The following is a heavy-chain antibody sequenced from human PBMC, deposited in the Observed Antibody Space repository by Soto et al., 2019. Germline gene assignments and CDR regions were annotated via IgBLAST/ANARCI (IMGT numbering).Heavy chain of an antibody. CDR3: ARGVEGMATATAVWSFDL. V-gene: IGHV1-69*01. CDR2: IIPFFGTS. CDR1: GATFSSHA. Sequence: QVQLVQSGAEVKKPGSSVKVSCKGSGATFSSHAFGWVRQAPGQGLEWMGGIIPFFGTSNYAEKFQGRVAITADESTTTVYMELSSLRSEDTAVYYCARGVEGMATATAVWSFDLWGRGTLVTVSS. J-gene: IGHJ2*01. D-gene: IGHD5-18*01.